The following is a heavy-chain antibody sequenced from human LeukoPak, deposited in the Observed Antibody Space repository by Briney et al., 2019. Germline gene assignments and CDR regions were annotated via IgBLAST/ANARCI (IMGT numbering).Heavy chain of an antibody. CDR2: INHSGST. CDR1: GGSFSGYY. D-gene: IGHD5-12*01. J-gene: IGHJ4*02. Sequence: SETLSLTCAVYGGSFSGYYWSWIRQPPGKGLEWIGEINHSGSTNYNPSLKSRVTISVDTSKNQFSLKLSSVTAADTAVYYCARGGWLRLFDYWRQGTLVTVSS. CDR3: ARGGWLRLFDY. V-gene: IGHV4-34*01.